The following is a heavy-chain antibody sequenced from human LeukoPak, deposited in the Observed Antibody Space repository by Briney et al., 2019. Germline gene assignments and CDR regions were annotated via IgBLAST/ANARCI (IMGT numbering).Heavy chain of an antibody. D-gene: IGHD5-18*01. J-gene: IGHJ4*02. CDR2: IGTRGDT. CDR1: GFSFSNYD. CDR3: AREDEGYSYGYDY. V-gene: IGHV3-13*01. Sequence: GGSLRLSCAASGFSFSNYDMHWVRQGTGKGLEWVSYIGTRGDTYYSDSAKGRFTVSRENAKNSLYLQMNSLRVGDTAVYYCAREDEGYSYGYDYWGQGTLVTVSS.